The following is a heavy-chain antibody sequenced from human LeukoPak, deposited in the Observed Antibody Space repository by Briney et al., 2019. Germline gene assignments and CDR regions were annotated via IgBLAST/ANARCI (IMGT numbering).Heavy chain of an antibody. CDR2: ISAYNGNT. CDR3: ARDGIGYYYDSSGYYGYY. CDR1: GYTFTSYG. V-gene: IGHV1-18*01. Sequence: ASVKVSCKASGYTFTSYGISWVRQAPGQGLEWMGWISAYNGNTNYAQKLQGRVTMTTDTSKSTAYMELRSLRSDDTAVYYCARDGIGYYYDSSGYYGYYWGQGTLVTVSS. D-gene: IGHD3-22*01. J-gene: IGHJ4*02.